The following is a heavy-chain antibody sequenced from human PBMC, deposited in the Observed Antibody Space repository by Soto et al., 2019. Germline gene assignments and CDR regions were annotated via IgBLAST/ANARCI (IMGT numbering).Heavy chain of an antibody. CDR3: ATRGPGANISYYYHMDV. CDR2: IIPIFGTA. Sequence: QGRLVPSGAAVKRPGSSVKVSCKASGGTFSSYTISWVRQAPGQGLEWMGGIIPIFGTATYAQKFQDRVTISADESTATAYMEVTSLPSEDTALYYCATRGPGANISYYYHMDVWGQGTTVTVFS. V-gene: IGHV1-69*01. J-gene: IGHJ6*02. CDR1: GGTFSSYT.